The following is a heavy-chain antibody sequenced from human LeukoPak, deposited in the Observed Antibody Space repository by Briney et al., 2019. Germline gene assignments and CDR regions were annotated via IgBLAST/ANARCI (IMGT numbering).Heavy chain of an antibody. Sequence: GGSLRLSCAASGFSFSTYDMNWVRQAPGKGLEWVSYISSDSGSTIYYADSVKGRFTISRDNAKHSLYLQMNSLTAEDTAVYYCARDPQKGAARPAYFDYWGQGTLVTVSS. D-gene: IGHD6-6*01. J-gene: IGHJ4*02. CDR1: GFSFSTYD. V-gene: IGHV3-48*03. CDR3: ARDPQKGAARPAYFDY. CDR2: ISSDSGSTI.